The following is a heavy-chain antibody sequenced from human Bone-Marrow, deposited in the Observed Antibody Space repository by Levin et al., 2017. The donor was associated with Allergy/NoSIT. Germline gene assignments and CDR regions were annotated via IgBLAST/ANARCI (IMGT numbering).Heavy chain of an antibody. CDR1: GFTLSTSA. J-gene: IGHJ5*02. Sequence: GESLKISCAASGFTLSTSAMSWVRQAPGKGLEWVSTDSVSDATTYYADSVKGRFTVSRDNSKNTLYLQMDSLRAEDTAVYYCAKDGSGGSGSPRDWFDPWGQGALVTVSS. CDR2: DSVSDATT. D-gene: IGHD1-26*01. CDR3: AKDGSGGSGSPRDWFDP. V-gene: IGHV3-23*01.